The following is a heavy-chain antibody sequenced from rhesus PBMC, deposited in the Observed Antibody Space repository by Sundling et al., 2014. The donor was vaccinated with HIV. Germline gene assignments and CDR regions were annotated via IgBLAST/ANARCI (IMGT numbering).Heavy chain of an antibody. V-gene: IGHV3-110*01. CDR2: ISGSSSTT. Sequence: EVHLLESGGGLVQPGGSLRLSCVASGFTFSDHYMDWVRQAPGMGLEWVSSISGSSSTTLYPDSVKGRFTISRDNAKNTVYLQMNSLSVEDTAVYYCARVSGFCSGIHCYAYGLDSVGPRGSSSPSPQ. D-gene: IGHD2-27*01. CDR1: GFTFSDHY. J-gene: IGHJ6*01. CDR3: ARVSGFCSGIHCYAYGLDS.